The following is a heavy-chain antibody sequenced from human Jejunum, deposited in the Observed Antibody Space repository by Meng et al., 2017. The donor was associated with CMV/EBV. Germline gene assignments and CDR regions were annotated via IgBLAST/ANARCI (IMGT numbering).Heavy chain of an antibody. CDR1: GFSFSDYA. Sequence: GFSFSDYAMGWVRPAPGKGLEWVSSISGSGGSIQYADSVKGRFTISRDNSKNTLYLQMNSLRDEDTAMYYCAKGSALGGSYYFDYWGQGTLVTVSS. J-gene: IGHJ4*02. CDR2: ISGSGGSI. D-gene: IGHD1-26*01. CDR3: AKGSALGGSYYFDY. V-gene: IGHV3-23*01.